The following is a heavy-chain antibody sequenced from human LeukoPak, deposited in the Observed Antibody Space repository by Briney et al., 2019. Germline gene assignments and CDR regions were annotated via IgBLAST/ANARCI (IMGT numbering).Heavy chain of an antibody. V-gene: IGHV3-74*01. J-gene: IGHJ4*02. D-gene: IGHD3-22*01. CDR2: INSDGSST. CDR1: GFTFSSYW. Sequence: GSLRPSCAASGFTFSSYWMHWVRQAPGRGRVWVSRINSDGSSTSYADSVKGRFTICRDNAKNTMYLQMNRLSAEDTAVYYCARRIYDSSGPGPFDYWGQGTLVTVSS. CDR3: ARRIYDSSGPGPFDY.